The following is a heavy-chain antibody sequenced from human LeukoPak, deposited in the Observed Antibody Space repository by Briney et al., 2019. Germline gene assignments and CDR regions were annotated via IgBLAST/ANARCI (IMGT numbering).Heavy chain of an antibody. V-gene: IGHV3-30*03. J-gene: IGHJ2*01. CDR1: GFTFSNYG. CDR3: ARRLPPWYFDL. D-gene: IGHD5-12*01. Sequence: GGSLTLSCAASGFTFSNYGMHWVRQAPGKGLEWVAVISYDGSNKYYADSVKGRFTISRDNSKNTMYLQMSSLRAEDTAVYYCARRLPPWYFDLWGRGTLVTVSS. CDR2: ISYDGSNK.